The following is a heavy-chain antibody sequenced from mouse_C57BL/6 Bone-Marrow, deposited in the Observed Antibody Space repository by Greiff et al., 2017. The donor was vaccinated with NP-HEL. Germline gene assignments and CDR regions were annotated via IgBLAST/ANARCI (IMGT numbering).Heavy chain of an antibody. Sequence: VQGVESGPGLVQPSQSLSITCTVSGFSLTSYGVHWVRQSPGKGLEWLGVIWRGGSTDYNAAFMSRLSITKDNSKSQVFFKMNSLQADDTAIYYCAKKGAGKGPYAMDYWGQGTSVTVSS. J-gene: IGHJ4*01. V-gene: IGHV2-5*01. D-gene: IGHD3-3*01. CDR2: IWRGGST. CDR1: GFSLTSYG. CDR3: AKKGAGKGPYAMDY.